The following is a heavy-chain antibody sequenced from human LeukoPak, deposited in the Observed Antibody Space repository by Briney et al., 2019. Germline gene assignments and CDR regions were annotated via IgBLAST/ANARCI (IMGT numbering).Heavy chain of an antibody. D-gene: IGHD3-3*01. J-gene: IGHJ6*02. CDR3: ARDKYDFWSGYYVGARYYYGMDV. V-gene: IGHV1-18*01. Sequence: GASVKVSCKASGYTFTSYGISWVRQAPGQGLEWMGWISAYNGNTNYARKLQGRVTMTTDTSTSTADMELRSLRSDDTAVYYCARDKYDFWSGYYVGARYYYGMDVWGQGTTVAVSS. CDR2: ISAYNGNT. CDR1: GYTFTSYG.